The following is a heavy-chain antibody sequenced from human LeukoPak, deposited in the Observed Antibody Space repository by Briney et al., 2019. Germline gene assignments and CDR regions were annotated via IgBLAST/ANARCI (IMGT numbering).Heavy chain of an antibody. CDR1: GFTFSNYN. J-gene: IGHJ4*02. CDR3: ARSMIRGVVYFDY. D-gene: IGHD3-10*01. Sequence: GGSLRLSCAASGFTFSNYNRNWVRQAPGKGLEWVSSISSSSAYIYYADSVKGRFTISRENAKNSLYLQMNSLRAEDTAVYYCARSMIRGVVYFDYWGQGTLVTVSS. CDR2: ISSSSAYI. V-gene: IGHV3-21*01.